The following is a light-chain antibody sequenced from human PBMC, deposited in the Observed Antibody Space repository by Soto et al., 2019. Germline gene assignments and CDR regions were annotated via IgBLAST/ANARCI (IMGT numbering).Light chain of an antibody. J-gene: IGKJ1*01. CDR3: QQTYSTPWT. V-gene: IGKV1-39*01. CDR2: DAS. Sequence: DIQMTQSPSSLSASVGYRVTITCRASLTVSNYLNWYQQQPGKAPQLLIHDASTLQSGVPSRFSASGSWTDFTLTITRLQSEDFATYYCQQTYSTPWTFGQGTRVEVK. CDR1: LTVSNY.